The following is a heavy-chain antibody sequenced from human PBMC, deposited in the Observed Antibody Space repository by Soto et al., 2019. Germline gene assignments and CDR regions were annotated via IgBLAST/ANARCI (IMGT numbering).Heavy chain of an antibody. CDR1: GFTFSAYG. CDR3: ARDPGGIHDFYH. D-gene: IGHD1-1*01. J-gene: IGHJ4*02. Sequence: EVQLVESGGGLVQPGGSLRLSCAASGFTFSAYGMNWVRQAPGKGLEWVSFIDTGATDRRYADSVKGRFTISRDNAQNSLYLNMDDLRAEDSDVYYGARDPGGIHDFYHWGQGTLVTVSS. V-gene: IGHV3-48*01. CDR2: IDTGATDR.